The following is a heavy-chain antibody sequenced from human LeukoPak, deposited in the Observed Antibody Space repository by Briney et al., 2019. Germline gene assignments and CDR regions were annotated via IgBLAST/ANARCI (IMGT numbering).Heavy chain of an antibody. Sequence: PGGSLRLSCAGSRFTFCSYWMTCVLQAPGKGLEWMANIKPDGSQENYVDSAKGRFTISRDNAKESVFLQMNSLRAEDTAVYYCVSVGFSDEGFDHWGQGTLVTVSS. J-gene: IGHJ4*02. CDR1: RFTFCSYW. CDR2: IKPDGSQE. V-gene: IGHV3-7*01. D-gene: IGHD2-15*01. CDR3: VSVGFSDEGFDH.